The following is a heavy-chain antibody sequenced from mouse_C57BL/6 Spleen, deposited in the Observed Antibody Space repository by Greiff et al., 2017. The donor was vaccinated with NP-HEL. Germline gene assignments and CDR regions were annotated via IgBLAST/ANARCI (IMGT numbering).Heavy chain of an antibody. CDR1: GFTFSDYG. CDR2: ISSGSSTI. V-gene: IGHV5-17*01. Sequence: DVKLVESGGGLVKPGGSLKLSCAASGFTFSDYGMHWVRQAPEKGLEWVAYISSGSSTIYYADTVKGRFTISRDNAKNTLFLQMTSLRSEDTAMYYCAVYYYGSSSYWGQGTTLTVSS. D-gene: IGHD1-1*01. CDR3: AVYYYGSSSY. J-gene: IGHJ2*01.